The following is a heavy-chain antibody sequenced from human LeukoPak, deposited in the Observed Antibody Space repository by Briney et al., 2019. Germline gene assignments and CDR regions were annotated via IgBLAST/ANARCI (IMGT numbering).Heavy chain of an antibody. J-gene: IGHJ4*02. CDR3: ARDPPSGTDYYKYFDY. CDR1: GFTFSSYG. Sequence: GNSLRLSCAASGFTFSSYGMHWVRQAPGKGLEWVAHIWYDGSNKFYADSVKGRFTISRDNSKDTLYLQMNSLRADDTAVYYCARDPPSGTDYYKYFDYWGQGTLVTVSS. CDR2: IWYDGSNK. D-gene: IGHD3-9*01. V-gene: IGHV3-33*01.